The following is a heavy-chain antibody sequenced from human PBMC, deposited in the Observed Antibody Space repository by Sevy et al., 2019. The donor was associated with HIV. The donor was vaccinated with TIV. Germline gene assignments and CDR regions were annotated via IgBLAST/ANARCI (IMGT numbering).Heavy chain of an antibody. CDR2: ISGLSNYK. Sequence: GGSLRLSCAASGFTFTDFYLNWVRQAPGKGLEWVSSISGLSNYKFYADSMKGRFTISRDNAENSIYLQMNSLRAEDTAVYYCARRPDLGVPIATGVLDVWGQGTTVTVSS. J-gene: IGHJ6*02. D-gene: IGHD3-3*01. CDR1: GFTFTDFY. CDR3: ARRPDLGVPIATGVLDV. V-gene: IGHV3-21*04.